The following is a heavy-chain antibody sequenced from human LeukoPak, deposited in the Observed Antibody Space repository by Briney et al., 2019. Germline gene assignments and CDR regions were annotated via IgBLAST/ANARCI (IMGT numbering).Heavy chain of an antibody. V-gene: IGHV3-21*01. Sequence: GGSLRHSCAASGFTFASYSMNWVRQAPGKGLEWVSSISGDSTYIYNAGSVKGRFTISRDNAQASLHLQMISLRADDTAVYYCARVSGRLERQSDLDYWGQGALVIVFS. J-gene: IGHJ4*02. D-gene: IGHD1-1*01. CDR2: ISGDSTYI. CDR1: GFTFASYS. CDR3: ARVSGRLERQSDLDY.